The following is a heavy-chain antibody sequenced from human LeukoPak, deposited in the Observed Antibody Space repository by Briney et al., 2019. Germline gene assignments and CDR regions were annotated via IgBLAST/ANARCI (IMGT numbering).Heavy chain of an antibody. V-gene: IGHV1-46*01. D-gene: IGHD2-15*01. Sequence: ASVKVSCKASGYTFTSYFMHWVRQAPGQGLEWMGIFSPSGGSTSFAQRFQGRVTMTRDTSTSTVYMELSSLRSEDTAVHYCARHSSGGRYLDYWGQGTLVTVSS. CDR1: GYTFTSYF. CDR2: FSPSGGST. CDR3: ARHSSGGRYLDY. J-gene: IGHJ4*02.